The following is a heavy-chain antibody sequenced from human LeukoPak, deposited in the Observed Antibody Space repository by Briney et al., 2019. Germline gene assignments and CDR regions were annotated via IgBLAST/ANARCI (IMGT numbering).Heavy chain of an antibody. Sequence: SETLSLTCTVSNGSISSYHWSWVRQPPGKGLEWIGYIYYSGSTNYNPSLKSRVTISVDTSKNQFSLKLSSVTAADTAVYYCARFFRADCSGGSCYEDWFDPWGQGTLVTVSS. CDR1: NGSISSYH. CDR3: ARFFRADCSGGSCYEDWFDP. D-gene: IGHD2-15*01. J-gene: IGHJ5*02. CDR2: IYYSGST. V-gene: IGHV4-59*08.